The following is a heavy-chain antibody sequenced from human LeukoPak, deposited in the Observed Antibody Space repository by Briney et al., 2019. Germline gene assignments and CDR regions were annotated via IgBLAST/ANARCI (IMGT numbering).Heavy chain of an antibody. Sequence: SGGSLRLSCAASGFTFSSYGMHWVRQAPGKGLEWVAVIWYDGSNKYYADSVKGRFTISRDNSKNTLYLQMNSLRAEDTAVYYCARGFGGPQLWLDEVDYWGQGTLVTVSS. V-gene: IGHV3-33*01. CDR1: GFTFSSYG. J-gene: IGHJ4*02. CDR3: ARGFGGPQLWLDEVDY. CDR2: IWYDGSNK. D-gene: IGHD5-18*01.